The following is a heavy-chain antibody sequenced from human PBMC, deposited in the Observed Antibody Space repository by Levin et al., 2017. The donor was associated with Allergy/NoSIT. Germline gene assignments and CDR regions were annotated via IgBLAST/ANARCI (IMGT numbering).Heavy chain of an antibody. CDR2: IKSKTDGGTT. CDR1: GFTFSNAW. V-gene: IGHV3-15*01. J-gene: IGHJ4*02. D-gene: IGHD4-17*01. Sequence: GGSLRLSCAASGFTFSNAWMSWVRQAPGKGLEWVGRIKSKTDGGTTDYAAPVKGRFTISRDDSKNTLYLQMNSLKTEDTAVYYCTTDLVYYGDYGDSLFDYWGQGTLVTVSS. CDR3: TTDLVYYGDYGDSLFDY.